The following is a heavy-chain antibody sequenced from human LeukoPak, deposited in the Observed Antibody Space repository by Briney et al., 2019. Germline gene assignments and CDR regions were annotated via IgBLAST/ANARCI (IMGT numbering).Heavy chain of an antibody. CDR2: IKQDGSEK. J-gene: IGHJ4*02. Sequence: GGSLRLSCAASGFTFSTYWMIWVRQAPGKGLEWVANIKQDGSEKYHVDSVKGRFTISRDNAKNSLYPQMNSLRVEDTAVYYCARAVDDYVWGSYRPPGHWGQGILVTVSS. CDR1: GFTFSTYW. CDR3: ARAVDDYVWGSYRPPGH. D-gene: IGHD3-16*02. V-gene: IGHV3-7*05.